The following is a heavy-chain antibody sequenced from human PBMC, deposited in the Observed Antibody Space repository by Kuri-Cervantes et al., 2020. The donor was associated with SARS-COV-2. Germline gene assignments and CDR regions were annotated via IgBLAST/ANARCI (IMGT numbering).Heavy chain of an antibody. CDR1: GFTFDDYG. D-gene: IGHD3-22*01. CDR2: INWNGGST. CDR3: ARAYDSSGYPSFDY. J-gene: IGHJ4*02. V-gene: IGHV3-20*04. Sequence: GESLKISCAASGFTFDDYGMSWVRQAPGKGLEWVSGINWNGGSTGYADSVKGRFTISRDNAKNSLYLQMNSLRAEDTAVYYCARAYDSSGYPSFDYWGQGTLVTVSS.